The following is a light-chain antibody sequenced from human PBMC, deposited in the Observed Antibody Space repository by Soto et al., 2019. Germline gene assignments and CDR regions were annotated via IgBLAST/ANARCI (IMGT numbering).Light chain of an antibody. CDR3: SSYAGSNNFV. CDR1: SSDIGAHIY. V-gene: IGLV2-8*01. CDR2: EVS. J-gene: IGLJ1*01. Sequence: QSALTQPPSASGSPGQSVTISCTGTSSDIGAHIYVSWYQQHPGKAPKLMISEVSRRPSGVPERFSGSKSGNTASLTVSGLQADDEAHYYCSSYAGSNNFVFGTGTKVTVL.